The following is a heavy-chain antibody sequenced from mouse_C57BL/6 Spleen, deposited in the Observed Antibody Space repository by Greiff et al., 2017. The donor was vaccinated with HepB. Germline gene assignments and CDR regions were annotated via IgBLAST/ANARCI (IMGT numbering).Heavy chain of an antibody. J-gene: IGHJ4*01. V-gene: IGHV5-4*03. D-gene: IGHD2-4*01. Sequence: EVMLVESGGGLVKPGGSLKLSCAASGFTFSSYAMSWVRQTPEKRLEWVATISDGGSYTYYPDNVKGRFTISRDNAKNNLYLQMSHLKSEDTAMYYCARYYDYDGYAMDYWGQGTSVTVSS. CDR1: GFTFSSYA. CDR3: ARYYDYDGYAMDY. CDR2: ISDGGSYT.